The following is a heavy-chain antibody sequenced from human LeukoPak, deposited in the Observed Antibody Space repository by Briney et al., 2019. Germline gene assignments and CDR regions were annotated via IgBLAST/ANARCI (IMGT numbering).Heavy chain of an antibody. CDR3: AADRPQYGSGSYYH. V-gene: IGHV1-58*02. CDR1: GFTFTSSA. CDR2: IVVGSGNT. Sequence: APVKVSCKASGFTFTSSAMQWVRQARGQRLEWIGWIVVGSGNTNYAQRFQERVTITRDMSTSTAYMELSSLRSEDTAVYYCAADRPQYGSGSYYHWGQGTLVTVSS. D-gene: IGHD3-10*01. J-gene: IGHJ5*02.